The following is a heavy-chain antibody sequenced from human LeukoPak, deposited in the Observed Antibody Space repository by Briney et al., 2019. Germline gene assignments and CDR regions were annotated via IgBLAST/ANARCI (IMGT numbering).Heavy chain of an antibody. CDR3: ARGGSPIYYDSSGYYRPFDY. V-gene: IGHV1-46*01. D-gene: IGHD3-22*01. J-gene: IGHJ4*02. CDR1: GYTFTTYS. CDR2: LNPSGGST. Sequence: GASVKVSCKVSGYTFTTYSMHWVRQAPGQGLEWMGTLNPSGGSTSYAQKFQGRVTMTRDMSTSTVYMELSSLRSEDTAVYYCARGGSPIYYDSSGYYRPFDYWGQGTLVTVSS.